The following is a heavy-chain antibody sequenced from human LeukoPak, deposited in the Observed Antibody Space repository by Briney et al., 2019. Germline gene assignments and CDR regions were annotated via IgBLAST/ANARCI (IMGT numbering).Heavy chain of an antibody. D-gene: IGHD3-10*01. CDR3: AKSPTYSLVGGAFDI. J-gene: IGHJ3*02. CDR1: GGSISSST. V-gene: IGHV3-30*18. Sequence: LSLTCTVSGGSISSSTYHWGWIRQPPGKGLEWVAVISYDGSNKYYADSVKGRFTISRDNSKNTLYLQMNSLRAEDTAVYYCAKSPTYSLVGGAFDIWGQGTMVTVSS. CDR2: ISYDGSNK.